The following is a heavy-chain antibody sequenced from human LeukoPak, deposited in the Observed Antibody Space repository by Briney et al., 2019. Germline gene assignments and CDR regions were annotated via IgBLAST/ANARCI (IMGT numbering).Heavy chain of an antibody. Sequence: GGSLRLSCAASGLTFDDYAMHWVRQAPGKGLEWVSGISWNSGSIGYADSVKGRFTISRDNAKNSLYLQMNSLRAEDMALYYCAKARYRYSYVTDAFDIWGQGTMVTVSS. CDR3: AKARYRYSYVTDAFDI. CDR2: ISWNSGSI. J-gene: IGHJ3*02. V-gene: IGHV3-9*03. D-gene: IGHD5-18*01. CDR1: GLTFDDYA.